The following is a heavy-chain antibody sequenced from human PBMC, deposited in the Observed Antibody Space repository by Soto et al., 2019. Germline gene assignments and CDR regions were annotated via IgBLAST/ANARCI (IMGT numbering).Heavy chain of an antibody. V-gene: IGHV1-18*01. D-gene: IGHD6-19*01. CDR2: ISAYNGNT. J-gene: IGHJ6*02. CDR3: AKGIAVVHNYYYYGMDV. Sequence: QVQLVQSGAEVKKPGASVKVSCKASGYTFTSYGISWVRQAPGQGLEWMGWISAYNGNTNYAQKLQDRVTMTTDTSPSTAYRELRSLRSDDTAVYYCAKGIAVVHNYYYYGMDVWGQGTTVTVSS. CDR1: GYTFTSYG.